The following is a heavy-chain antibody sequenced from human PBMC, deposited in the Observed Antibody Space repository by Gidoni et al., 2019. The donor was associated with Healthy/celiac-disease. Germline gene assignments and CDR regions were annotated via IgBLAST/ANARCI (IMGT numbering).Heavy chain of an antibody. D-gene: IGHD1-26*01. CDR1: GGTFSSYA. CDR2: IIPIFGTA. CDR3: ARRDLGGATSYYYGMDV. V-gene: IGHV1-69*01. Sequence: QVQLVQSGAEVKKPGSSVKVSCKASGGTFSSYAISWVRQAPGQGLEWMGGIIPIFGTANYAQKFQGRVTITADESTSTAYMELSSLRSEDTAVYYCARRDLGGATSYYYGMDVWGQGTTVTVSS. J-gene: IGHJ6*02.